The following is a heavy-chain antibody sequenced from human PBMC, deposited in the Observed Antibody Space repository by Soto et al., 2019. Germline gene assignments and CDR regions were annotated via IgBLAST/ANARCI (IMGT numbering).Heavy chain of an antibody. CDR1: GGSINSYY. V-gene: IGHV4-59*01. J-gene: IGHJ5*02. Sequence: QVQLQESGPGLVKPSETLSLTCSVSGGSINSYYWSWIRQPPGKGLEWIGYIFYSGRRGSTNYNPSLKSRVTISVDTSKNQFALKVSSVTAADTAVYYCAKTALGWLDPWGQGTLVTVSS. CDR2: IFYSGRRGST. CDR3: AKTALGWLDP. D-gene: IGHD2-21*02.